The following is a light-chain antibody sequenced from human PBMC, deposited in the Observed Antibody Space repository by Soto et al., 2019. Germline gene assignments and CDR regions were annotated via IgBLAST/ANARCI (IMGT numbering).Light chain of an antibody. Sequence: DIQMTQSPSSVSASVGARVNITCRASPDMRSWLAWYQQRPGNAPELLISAASTLQSGVPSRFSGSGSGTDFTHTPSSLQPEDFVTDYFQHANSFHLTFGGWTKGEI. CDR3: QHANSFHLT. V-gene: IGKV1-12*01. CDR2: AAS. CDR1: PDMRSW. J-gene: IGKJ4*01.